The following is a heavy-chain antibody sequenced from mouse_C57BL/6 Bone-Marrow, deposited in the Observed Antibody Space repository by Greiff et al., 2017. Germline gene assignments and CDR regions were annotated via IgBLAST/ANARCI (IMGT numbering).Heavy chain of an antibody. Sequence: QVQLQQSGAELVRPGASVTLSCKASGYTFTDYEMHWVKQTPVHGLEWIGANDPETGGTAYNQKFKGKAILTADKSSSTAYMELRSLTSEDSAVYYCTRWLLLRWVFAYWGQGTLVTVSA. D-gene: IGHD1-1*01. V-gene: IGHV1-15*01. J-gene: IGHJ3*01. CDR1: GYTFTDYE. CDR2: NDPETGGT. CDR3: TRWLLLRWVFAY.